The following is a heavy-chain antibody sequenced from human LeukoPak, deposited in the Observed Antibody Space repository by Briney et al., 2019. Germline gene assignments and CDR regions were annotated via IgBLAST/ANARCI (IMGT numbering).Heavy chain of an antibody. CDR2: INAGNGNT. D-gene: IGHD6-19*01. V-gene: IGHV1-3*01. J-gene: IGHJ4*02. CDR3: AREGIAVAGFDY. Sequence: ASVKVSCKASGYTFTSYAMHWVRQAPGQRLEWMGWINAGNGNTKYSQKFQGRVTITRDTSASTAYMELSSLRSEDTAVYYCAREGIAVAGFDYWGQGTLVTVSS. CDR1: GYTFTSYA.